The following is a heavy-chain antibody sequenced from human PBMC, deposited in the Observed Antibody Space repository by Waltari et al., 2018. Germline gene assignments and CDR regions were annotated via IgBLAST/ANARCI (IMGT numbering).Heavy chain of an antibody. J-gene: IGHJ4*02. D-gene: IGHD3-22*01. CDR1: GGSFSGYY. Sequence: QVQLQQWGAGLLKPSETLSLTCAVYGGSFSGYYWSWIRQPPGKGLEWIGEINQSGGTNYNPSLKSRVTISVDTSKNQFSLKLSSVTAADTAVYYCARGDYDSSGIFDYWGQGTLVTVSS. CDR2: INQSGGT. CDR3: ARGDYDSSGIFDY. V-gene: IGHV4-34*01.